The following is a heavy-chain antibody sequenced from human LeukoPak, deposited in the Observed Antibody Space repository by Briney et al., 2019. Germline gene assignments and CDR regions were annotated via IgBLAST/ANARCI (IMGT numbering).Heavy chain of an antibody. J-gene: IGHJ4*02. CDR1: GGSISSYY. D-gene: IGHD6-13*01. Sequence: SETLSLTCTVSGGSISSYYWSWIRQPPGKGLEWIGYIYYSGSTNYNPSLKSRVTISVDTSKNQFSLKLSSVTAADTAVYYCARGIAAADTRPFDCWGQGTLVTVSS. CDR3: ARGIAAADTRPFDC. V-gene: IGHV4-59*12. CDR2: IYYSGST.